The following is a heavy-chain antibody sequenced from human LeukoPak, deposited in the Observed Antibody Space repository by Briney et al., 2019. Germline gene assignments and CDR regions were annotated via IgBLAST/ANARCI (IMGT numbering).Heavy chain of an antibody. CDR2: IYPSGST. CDR1: GASIGSFY. V-gene: IGHV4-4*09. Sequence: SETLSLTCTVSGASIGSFYWTWVRQPPGERLEWIGYIYPSGSTNYNPSLKSRVTISADASKNQFFLSLNSLTAADTALYYCARGSGAPTPFPLDFWGQGILVTVSS. D-gene: IGHD3-10*01. CDR3: ARGSGAPTPFPLDF. J-gene: IGHJ4*01.